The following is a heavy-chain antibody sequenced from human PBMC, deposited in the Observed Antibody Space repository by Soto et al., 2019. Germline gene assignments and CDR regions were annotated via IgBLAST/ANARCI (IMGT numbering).Heavy chain of an antibody. V-gene: IGHV3-53*01. D-gene: IGHD5-18*01. Sequence: GGSLRLSCASSGFTVSSNYMSWVRQAPGKGLEWVSVIYSGGSTYYADSVKGRFTISRDNSKNTLYLQMNSLRAEDTAVYYCARVRGYRYGLFDYWGQGTLVTVSS. CDR2: IYSGGST. CDR3: ARVRGYRYGLFDY. J-gene: IGHJ4*02. CDR1: GFTVSSNY.